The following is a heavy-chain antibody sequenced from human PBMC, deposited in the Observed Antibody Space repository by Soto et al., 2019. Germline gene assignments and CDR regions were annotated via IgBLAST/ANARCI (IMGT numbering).Heavy chain of an antibody. CDR2: IYSGGST. Sequence: GGSLRLSCAASGFPVSSNYMSWVRQAPGKGLEWVSVIYSGGSTYYADSVKGRFTISRDNSKNTLYLQMNSLRAEDTAVYYCARAPFTPAAFDIWGQGTMVTVSS. CDR3: ARAPFTPAAFDI. J-gene: IGHJ3*02. V-gene: IGHV3-66*01. CDR1: GFPVSSNY.